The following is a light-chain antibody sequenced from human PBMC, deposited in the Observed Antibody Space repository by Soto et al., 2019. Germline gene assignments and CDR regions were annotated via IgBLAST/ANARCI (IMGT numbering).Light chain of an antibody. V-gene: IGKV1-39*01. CDR1: QSINSC. J-gene: IGKJ2*01. CDR2: GSD. Sequence: DIQRTQSPSSLSASIGDRFTITCRASQSINSCLNWYQQKPGKAPELLIFGSDTLQSGDPSRFSSSGSGTDFPLTFSSLQLVVSATYYCQKTYRLPSTFGEGTKLE. CDR3: QKTYRLPST.